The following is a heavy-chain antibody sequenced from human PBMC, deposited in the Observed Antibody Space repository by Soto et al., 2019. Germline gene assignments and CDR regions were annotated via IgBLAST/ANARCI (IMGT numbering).Heavy chain of an antibody. CDR3: ARGEFIVGASLGVY. Sequence: QVQLVESGGGVVQPGRSLRLSCAASGFTFSSYGMRWVRQAPGKGLEWVAVIWYDGSNKYYADSVKGRFTISRDNSKNTLYLQMNSLRAEDTAVYYCARGEFIVGASLGVYWGQGTLVTVSS. D-gene: IGHD1-26*01. J-gene: IGHJ4*02. CDR1: GFTFSSYG. V-gene: IGHV3-33*01. CDR2: IWYDGSNK.